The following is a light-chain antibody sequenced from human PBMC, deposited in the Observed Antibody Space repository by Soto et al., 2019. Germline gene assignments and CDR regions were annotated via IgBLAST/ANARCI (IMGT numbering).Light chain of an antibody. Sequence: QSVLTQPASVSGSPGQSITISCSGTRRDVGAYNLVSWYQQPPGKAPQLLIYEVRNRPSGISSRFSGSRSGNTASLTISSLLPEDEADYYCSAYTTSSALQVFGTGTKLTVL. CDR3: SAYTTSSALQV. J-gene: IGLJ1*01. CDR1: RRDVGAYNL. V-gene: IGLV2-14*01. CDR2: EVR.